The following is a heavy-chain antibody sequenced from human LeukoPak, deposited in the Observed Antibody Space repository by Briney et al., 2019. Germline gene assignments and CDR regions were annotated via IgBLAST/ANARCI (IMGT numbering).Heavy chain of an antibody. CDR2: ISYDGSNK. J-gene: IGHJ3*02. CDR1: GFTFSSYA. V-gene: IGHV3-30*14. D-gene: IGHD3-22*01. CDR3: ARDSYYYDTSDYYNAFDI. Sequence: GGSLRLSCAASGFTFSSYAMHWVRQAPGKGLEWVAVISYDGSNKYYADSVKGRFTISRDNSKNTLYLQMNSLRAEDTAVYYCARDSYYYDTSDYYNAFDIWGQGTMVTVSS.